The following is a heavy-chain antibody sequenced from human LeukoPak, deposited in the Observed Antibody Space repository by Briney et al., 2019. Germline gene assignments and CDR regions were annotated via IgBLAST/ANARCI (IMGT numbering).Heavy chain of an antibody. V-gene: IGHV1-18*01. J-gene: IGHJ3*02. D-gene: IGHD1-26*01. CDR2: ISAYNGKT. CDR3: ARAVRSGSYPPDAFDI. Sequence: ASVKVSCKASGYTFTRYGISWVRQAPGQGLEWMGWISAYNGKTNYAQKLQGRVTMTTDTSTSTAYMELRSLRSDDTAVYYCARAVRSGSYPPDAFDIWGQGTMVTVSS. CDR1: GYTFTRYG.